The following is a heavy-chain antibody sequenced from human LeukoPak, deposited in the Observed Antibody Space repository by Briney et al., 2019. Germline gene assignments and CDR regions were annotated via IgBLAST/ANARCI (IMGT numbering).Heavy chain of an antibody. CDR3: ARSAAAGGLSVDY. CDR2: IYYSGST. J-gene: IGHJ4*02. V-gene: IGHV4-39*01. Sequence: SETLSLTCTVSGGSISGSSYYWGWIRQPPGKGLEWIGSIYYSGSTYYNPSLKSRVTISVDTSKNQFSLKLSSVTAADTAVYYCARSAAAGGLSVDYWGQGTLVTVSS. CDR1: GGSISGSSYY. D-gene: IGHD6-13*01.